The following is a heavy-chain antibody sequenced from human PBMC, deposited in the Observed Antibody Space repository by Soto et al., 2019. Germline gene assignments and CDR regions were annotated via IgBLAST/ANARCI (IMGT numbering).Heavy chain of an antibody. Sequence: SETLSLTCTVSGGSISSSNWWSWVRQPPGKGLEWIGEIYHSGSTNYNPSLKSRVTISVDKSKNQFSLKLSSVTAADTAVYYCASSIPPYYYGMDVWGQGTTVTVSS. CDR2: IYHSGST. V-gene: IGHV4-4*02. J-gene: IGHJ6*02. CDR1: GGSISSSNW. D-gene: IGHD6-6*01. CDR3: ASSIPPYYYGMDV.